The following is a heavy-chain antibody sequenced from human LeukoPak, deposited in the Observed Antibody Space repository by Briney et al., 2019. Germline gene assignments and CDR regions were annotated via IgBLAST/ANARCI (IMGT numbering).Heavy chain of an antibody. D-gene: IGHD6-6*01. J-gene: IGHJ6*02. CDR3: AREYSRSYYYYYGMDV. V-gene: IGHV1-8*01. Sequence: ASVKVSCKASGYTFTSYDINWVRQATGQGLEWMGWMNPNSGNTGYAQKFQGRVTMTRDTSISTAYMELSSLRSEDTAVYYCAREYSRSYYYYYGMDVWGQGTPVTVSS. CDR2: MNPNSGNT. CDR1: GYTFTSYD.